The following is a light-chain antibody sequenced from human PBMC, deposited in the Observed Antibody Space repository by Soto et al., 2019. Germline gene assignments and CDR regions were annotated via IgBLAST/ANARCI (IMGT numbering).Light chain of an antibody. Sequence: EIVLSQSPGTLSLSPGERATPSFRASQSVSSSYLAWYQQKPGQAPRLLIHDASNRATGIPARFSGSGSGTDFTLTISSLEPEDFAVYYCHQRSNWPITFGQGTRLEI. J-gene: IGKJ5*01. CDR3: HQRSNWPIT. CDR2: DAS. CDR1: QSVSSSY. V-gene: IGKV3D-20*02.